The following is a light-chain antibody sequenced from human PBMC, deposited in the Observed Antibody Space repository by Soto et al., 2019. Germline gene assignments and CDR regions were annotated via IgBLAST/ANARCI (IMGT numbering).Light chain of an antibody. CDR2: EGI. J-gene: IGLJ1*01. V-gene: IGLV2-23*01. CDR1: SSTVGGFNV. CDR3: CSYVGATTYV. Sequence: QSALTQPASVSGSPGQSITISCTGTSSTVGGFNVVSWYQQHPGKAPKVIIYEGIKRPSGVSNRFSGSNSGSTASLTISGLQAEDEADYHCCSYVGATTYVFGTGTKLTVL.